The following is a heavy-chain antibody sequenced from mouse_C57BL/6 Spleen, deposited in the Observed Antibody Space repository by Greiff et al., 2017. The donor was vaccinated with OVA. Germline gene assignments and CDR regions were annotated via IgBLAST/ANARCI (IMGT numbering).Heavy chain of an antibody. CDR2: IDPENGDT. J-gene: IGHJ3*01. CDR3: TTTQGFAY. Sequence: VQLQQSGAELVRPGASVKLSCTASGFNIKDDYMHWVKQRPEQGLEWIGWIDPENGDTEYASQFPGKATITADTSSHTAYLQLSSLTSEDTAVYYCTTTQGFAYWGQGTLVTVSA. CDR1: GFNIKDDY. V-gene: IGHV14-4*01.